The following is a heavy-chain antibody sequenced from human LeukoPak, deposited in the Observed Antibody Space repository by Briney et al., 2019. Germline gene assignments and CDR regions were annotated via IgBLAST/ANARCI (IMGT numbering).Heavy chain of an antibody. J-gene: IGHJ2*01. CDR3: ARASHGWYFDL. CDR1: GGSININTYY. V-gene: IGHV4-39*07. CDR2: IYYSGNT. Sequence: SQTLSLTCTVSGGSININTYYWGWIRQPPGKELEWIGSIYYSGNTYYNPSLNSRVTISVDTSKNQFSLKLSSVTAADTAVYYCARASHGWYFDLWGRGTLVTVSS. D-gene: IGHD6-6*01.